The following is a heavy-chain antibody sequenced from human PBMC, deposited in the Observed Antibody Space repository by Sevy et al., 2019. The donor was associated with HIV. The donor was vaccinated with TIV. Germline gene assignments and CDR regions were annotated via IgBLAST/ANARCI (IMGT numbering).Heavy chain of an antibody. D-gene: IGHD1-1*01. J-gene: IGHJ4*02. CDR2: IYFTGNT. V-gene: IGHV4-59*01. Sequence: SETLSLTCSVSGGSISSYFWTWVRQSPGKGLEWIGNIYFTGNTDYSPSLKSRVTLSLDTSKSHFSLILNCVTAADTAVYYCARDSTTRPRVLDYWGQGTLVTVSS. CDR3: ARDSTTRPRVLDY. CDR1: GGSISSYF.